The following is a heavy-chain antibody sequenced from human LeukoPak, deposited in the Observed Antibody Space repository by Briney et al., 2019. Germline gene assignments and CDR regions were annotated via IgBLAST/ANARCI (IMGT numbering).Heavy chain of an antibody. D-gene: IGHD6-19*01. CDR1: GFTFSSYA. J-gene: IGHJ1*01. CDR3: ATSGGIAVADPAID. Sequence: GGSLRLSCAASGFTFSSYAMHWVREAPGKGLEYVSAISSNGGSTYYANSVKGRFTISRDNSKNTLYLQMGSLRAEDMAVYYCATSGGIAVADPAIDWGQGTLVTASS. V-gene: IGHV3-64*01. CDR2: ISSNGGST.